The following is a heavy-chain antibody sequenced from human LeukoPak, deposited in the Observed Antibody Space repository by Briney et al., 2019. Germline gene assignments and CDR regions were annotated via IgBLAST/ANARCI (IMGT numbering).Heavy chain of an antibody. CDR3: ARDPWLGGDAFDI. D-gene: IGHD6-19*01. Sequence: PGGSLRLSCAASGFTFSSYEMNWVRQAPGKGLEWVSYISSSGSTIYYADSVKGRFTISRDNAKNSLYLQMNSQRAEDTAVYYCARDPWLGGDAFDIWGQGTMVTVSS. CDR2: ISSSGSTI. V-gene: IGHV3-48*03. CDR1: GFTFSSYE. J-gene: IGHJ3*02.